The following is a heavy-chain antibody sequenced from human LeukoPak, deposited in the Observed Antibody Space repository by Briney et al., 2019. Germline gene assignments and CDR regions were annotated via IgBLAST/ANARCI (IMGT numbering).Heavy chain of an antibody. Sequence: AAVKVSCKASGYTFPGYSMNGVRPAPGQGLAWRGWNSADNGKTNYAQKLQGRVTMTTDTSTSTAYMELRSLRSDDTAVYYCAREEYDPPLAFDIWGQGTMVTVSS. V-gene: IGHV1-18*01. CDR3: AREEYDPPLAFDI. CDR2: NSADNGKT. D-gene: IGHD3-3*01. J-gene: IGHJ3*02. CDR1: GYTFPGYS.